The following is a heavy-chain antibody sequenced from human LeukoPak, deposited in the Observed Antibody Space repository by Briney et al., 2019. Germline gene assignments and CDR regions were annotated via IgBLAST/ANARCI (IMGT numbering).Heavy chain of an antibody. CDR2: ISYDGSNK. CDR1: GFTFSSDA. CDR3: ARSPEYCSGGSCS. V-gene: IGHV3-30*04. Sequence: PGGSLRLSCAASGFTFSSDAIHWVRQAPGKGLEWVAVISYDGSNKYYADSVKGRFTISRDNSKNTLYLQMNSLRAEDTAVYYCARSPEYCSGGSCSWGQGTLVTVSS. D-gene: IGHD2-15*01. J-gene: IGHJ5*02.